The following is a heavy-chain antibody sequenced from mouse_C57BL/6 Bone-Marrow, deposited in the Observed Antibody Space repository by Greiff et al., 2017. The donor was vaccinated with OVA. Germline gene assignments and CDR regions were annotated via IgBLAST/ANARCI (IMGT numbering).Heavy chain of an antibody. V-gene: IGHV1-15*01. D-gene: IGHD3-2*02. CDR2: IDPETGGT. J-gene: IGHJ3*01. CDR1: GYTFTDYE. CDR3: TETAQATGFAY. Sequence: VKLVESGAELVRPGASVTLSCKASGYTFTDYEMHWVKQTPVHGLEWIGAIDPETGGTAYNQKFKGKAILTADKSSSTAYMELRSLTSEDSAVYYCTETAQATGFAYWGQGTLVTVSA.